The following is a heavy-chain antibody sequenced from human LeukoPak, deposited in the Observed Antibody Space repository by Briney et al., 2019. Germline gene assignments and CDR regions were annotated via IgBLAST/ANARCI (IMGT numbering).Heavy chain of an antibody. D-gene: IGHD6-13*01. J-gene: IGHJ4*02. CDR1: GFTFSSYG. V-gene: IGHV3-23*01. Sequence: GGSLRLSCAASGFTFSSYGMSWVRQAPGKGLEWVSAISGSGGSTYYADSVKGRFTISRDNSKNTLYLQMNSLRAEDTAVYYCAKSGSSSWIYYYFDYWGQGTLVTVSS. CDR2: ISGSGGST. CDR3: AKSGSSSWIYYYFDY.